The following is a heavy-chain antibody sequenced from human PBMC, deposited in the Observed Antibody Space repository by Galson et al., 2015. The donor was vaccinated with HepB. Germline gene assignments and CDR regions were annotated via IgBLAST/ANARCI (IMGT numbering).Heavy chain of an antibody. J-gene: IGHJ4*02. CDR3: AKAVMGIQLWLPFDY. CDR2: ISYDGSNK. V-gene: IGHV3-30*18. Sequence: SLRLSCAASGFTFSSYGMHWVRQAPGKGLEWVAVISYDGSNKYYADSVKGRFTISRDNSKNTLYLQMNSLRAEDTAVYYCAKAVMGIQLWLPFDYWGQGTLVTVSS. D-gene: IGHD5-18*01. CDR1: GFTFSSYG.